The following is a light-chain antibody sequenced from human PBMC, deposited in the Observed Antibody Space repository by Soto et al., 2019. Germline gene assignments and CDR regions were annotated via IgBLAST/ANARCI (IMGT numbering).Light chain of an antibody. J-gene: IGLJ2*01. Sequence: QSVLTQPPSASGTPGQRVTISCSGSSSNIGGNPVNWYQQLPGTAPKLLIYTNDQRPSGVPDRFSGSKSGTSGSLAISGLQSEDEADYYCAAWDDSLNALAFGGGTK. CDR2: TND. CDR3: AAWDDSLNALA. CDR1: SSNIGGNP. V-gene: IGLV1-44*01.